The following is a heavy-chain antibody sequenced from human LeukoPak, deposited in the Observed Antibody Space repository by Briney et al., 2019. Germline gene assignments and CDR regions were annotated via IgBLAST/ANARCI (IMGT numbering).Heavy chain of an antibody. J-gene: IGHJ4*02. D-gene: IGHD5-24*01. CDR3: ARDIPFGMATIRGGFDY. CDR1: GGTFSSYA. Sequence: SVKVSCKASGGTFSSYAISWVRQAPGQGLEWMGRIIPILGIANYAQKFQGRVTITADKSTSTAYMELSSLRSEDTAVYYCARDIPFGMATIRGGFDYWGQGTLVTVSS. V-gene: IGHV1-69*04. CDR2: IIPILGIA.